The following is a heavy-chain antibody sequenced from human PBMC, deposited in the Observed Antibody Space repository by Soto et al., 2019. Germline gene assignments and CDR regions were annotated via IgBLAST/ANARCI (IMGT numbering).Heavy chain of an antibody. Sequence: SETLSLTCAVYGGSFSGYYWSWIRQPPGKGLEWIGEINHSGSTNYNPSLKSRVTVSVDTSKNQFSLKLSSVTAADTAVYYCARAFSVQLIWSFDNWGPGTLLTVSS. V-gene: IGHV4-34*01. CDR2: INHSGST. J-gene: IGHJ4*02. CDR1: GGSFSGYY. CDR3: ARAFSVQLIWSFDN. D-gene: IGHD2-2*01.